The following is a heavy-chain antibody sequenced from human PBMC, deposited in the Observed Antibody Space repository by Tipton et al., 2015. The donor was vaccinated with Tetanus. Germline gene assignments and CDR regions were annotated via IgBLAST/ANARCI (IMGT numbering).Heavy chain of an antibody. D-gene: IGHD6-19*01. CDR1: GFTLSSSW. CDR2: IKQDGTEK. CDR3: ARGGWYPDY. J-gene: IGHJ4*02. Sequence: SLRLSCAASGFTLSSSWMSWVRQAPGKGLEWVANIKQDGTEKSYVDSVKGRFTISRDNAKNSLYLQMNSLRADDTAVYYCARGGWYPDYWGQGTLVTVPS. V-gene: IGHV3-7*01.